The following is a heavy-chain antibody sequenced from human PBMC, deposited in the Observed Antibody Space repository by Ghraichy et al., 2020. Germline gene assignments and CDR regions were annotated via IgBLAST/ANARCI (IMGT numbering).Heavy chain of an antibody. J-gene: IGHJ5*02. CDR2: IIPIFGTA. D-gene: IGHD3-3*01. Sequence: SVKVSCKASGGTFSSYAISWVRQAPGQGLEWMGGIIPIFGTANYAQKFQGRVTITADESTSTAYMELSSLRSEDTAVYYCAFDFWSGYNCWFDPWGQGTLVTVSS. CDR3: AFDFWSGYNCWFDP. CDR1: GGTFSSYA. V-gene: IGHV1-69*13.